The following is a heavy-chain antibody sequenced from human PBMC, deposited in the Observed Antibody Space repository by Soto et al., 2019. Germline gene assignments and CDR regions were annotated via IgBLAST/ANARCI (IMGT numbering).Heavy chain of an antibody. CDR2: INHSGST. D-gene: IGHD4-17*01. J-gene: IGHJ5*01. CDR3: AICGDYDWLDS. CDR1: GGSFSGYY. V-gene: IGHV4-34*01. Sequence: SETLSLTCAVYGGSFSGYYWSWIRQPPGKGQEWIGEINHSGSTNYNPSLKSRVTISVDTSKNQFSLKLSSVTAADTAVYYLAICGDYDWLDSRGQGTLVTVFS.